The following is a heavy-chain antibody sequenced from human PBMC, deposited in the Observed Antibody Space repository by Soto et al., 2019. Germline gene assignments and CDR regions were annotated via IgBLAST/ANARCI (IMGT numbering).Heavy chain of an antibody. CDR1: GFTFSTYT. Sequence: LRLSCAASGFTFSTYTMHWVRQAPGKGLEWVADISYNGKYEYYADSVKGRFTISRDNSKSTLYLQMNSLTPEDTAVYYCATTPGGAAYWGQGTLVTVSS. J-gene: IGHJ4*02. V-gene: IGHV3-30*04. CDR2: ISYNGKYE. CDR3: ATTPGGAAY. D-gene: IGHD2-15*01.